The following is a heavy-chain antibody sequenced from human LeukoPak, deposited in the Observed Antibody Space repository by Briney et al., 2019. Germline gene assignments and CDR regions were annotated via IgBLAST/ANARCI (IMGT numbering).Heavy chain of an antibody. CDR3: ARDKDWDLDY. V-gene: IGHV1-18*01. J-gene: IGHJ4*02. CDR1: GYSFTSYG. CDR2: ISTESGNT. Sequence: AASVKVSCKASGYSFTSYGMTWVRQVPGQGLEWVGWISTESGNTKYAEDLQGSVTMTRDTSTSTVYMELRSLTSEDAAVYYCARDKDWDLDYWGQGTRVTVSS. D-gene: IGHD1-26*01.